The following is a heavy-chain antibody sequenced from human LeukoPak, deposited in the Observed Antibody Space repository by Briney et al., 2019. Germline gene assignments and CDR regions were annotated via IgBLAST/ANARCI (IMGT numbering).Heavy chain of an antibody. Sequence: PSETLSLTCTVSGGSISSGDYYWSWIRQPPGKGLEWIGYIYYSGSTYYNPSLKSRDTISVDTSKNQFSLKLSSVTAADTAVYYCAISSSSAPFYFDYWGQGTLVTVSS. V-gene: IGHV4-30-4*01. CDR3: AISSSSAPFYFDY. D-gene: IGHD6-6*01. CDR1: GGSISSGDYY. CDR2: IYYSGST. J-gene: IGHJ4*02.